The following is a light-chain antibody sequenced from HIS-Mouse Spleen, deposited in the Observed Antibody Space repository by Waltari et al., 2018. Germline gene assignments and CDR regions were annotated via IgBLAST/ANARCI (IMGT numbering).Light chain of an antibody. CDR2: KAS. J-gene: IGKJ1*01. CDR1: QSISSW. CDR3: QQYNSYEWT. V-gene: IGKV1-5*03. Sequence: DIQMTQSPSTLSASVGDRVTITCRASQSISSWLAWYQQKPGKAPKLLNYKASSLESGVPSRFSGSGSGTEFTLTISSLQPDDFATYYCQQYNSYEWTFGQGTKVEIK.